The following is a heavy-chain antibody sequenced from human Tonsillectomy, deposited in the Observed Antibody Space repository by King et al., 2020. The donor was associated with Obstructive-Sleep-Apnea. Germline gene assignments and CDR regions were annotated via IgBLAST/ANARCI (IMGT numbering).Heavy chain of an antibody. CDR1: GFTFSNYG. CDR2: ISYVGDIQ. J-gene: IGHJ4*02. CDR3: AKEANSYTSRNYDK. D-gene: IGHD3-16*01. Sequence: VQLVESGGGVVQPGRSLRLSCAASGFTFSNYGMHWVRQAPGKGLEWVAVISYVGDIQYYTDSVKGRFTISRDNSMNTLFLQMNSLSTEDTAVYYCAKEANSYTSRNYDKWGQGTLVTVSS. V-gene: IGHV3-30*18.